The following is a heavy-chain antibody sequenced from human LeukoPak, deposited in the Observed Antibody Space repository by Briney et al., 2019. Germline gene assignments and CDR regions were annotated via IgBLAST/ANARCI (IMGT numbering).Heavy chain of an antibody. V-gene: IGHV6-1*01. D-gene: IGHD6-13*01. CDR1: GDSVSSNSAA. J-gene: IGHJ5*02. CDR3: ARDAGIAAAGTGRGWFDP. Sequence: SQTLSLTCAISGDSVSSNSAAWNWIRQSPSRGLEWLGRTYYRSKWYNDYAVSAKSRITINPDTSKNQFSLQLNSVTPEDTAVYYCARDAGIAAAGTGRGWFDPWGQGTLVTVSS. CDR2: TYYRSKWYN.